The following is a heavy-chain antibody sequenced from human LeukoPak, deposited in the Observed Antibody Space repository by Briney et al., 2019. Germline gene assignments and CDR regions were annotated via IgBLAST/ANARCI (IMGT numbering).Heavy chain of an antibody. CDR1: GYTLTSYD. J-gene: IGHJ4*02. D-gene: IGHD1-7*01. V-gene: IGHV1-8*03. Sequence: GASVKVSCKTSGYTLTSYDINWVRQATGQGLEWMGWMNPNSGNTGYAQKFQGRVTITRNTSISTAYMELSSLRAEDTAEYYCAIQEGITGTTLTSADYWGQGTLVTLSS. CDR3: AIQEGITGTTLTSADY. CDR2: MNPNSGNT.